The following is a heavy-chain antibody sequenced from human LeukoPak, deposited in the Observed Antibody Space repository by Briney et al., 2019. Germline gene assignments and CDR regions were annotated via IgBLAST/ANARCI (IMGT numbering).Heavy chain of an antibody. Sequence: ASVKVSCKASGYTFTGYYMHWVRQAPGQGLEWMGWINPNSGGTNYAQKFQGRVTMTRDTSISTAYMELSRLRSDDTAVYYCARSYSSGWGDFDYWGQGTLVTVSS. CDR2: INPNSGGT. J-gene: IGHJ4*02. D-gene: IGHD6-19*01. CDR3: ARSYSSGWGDFDY. V-gene: IGHV1-2*02. CDR1: GYTFTGYY.